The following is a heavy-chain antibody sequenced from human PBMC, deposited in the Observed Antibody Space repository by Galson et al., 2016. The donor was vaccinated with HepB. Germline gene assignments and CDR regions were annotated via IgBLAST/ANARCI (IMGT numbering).Heavy chain of an antibody. Sequence: SLRLSCAASGFTFSSYAMSWVRQAPGKGLEWVSTFSGNDNSTYYADSVKGRFTISRDNSKNTLYVQMSSLRAEDTAIYYCAKDLPRDQQLPMVLYYFDSWGQGTLVTVSS. V-gene: IGHV3-23*01. CDR1: GFTFSSYA. J-gene: IGHJ4*02. D-gene: IGHD6-13*01. CDR3: AKDLPRDQQLPMVLYYFDS. CDR2: FSGNDNST.